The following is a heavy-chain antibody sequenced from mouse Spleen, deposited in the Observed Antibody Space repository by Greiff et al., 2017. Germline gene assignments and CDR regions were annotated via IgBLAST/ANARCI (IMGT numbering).Heavy chain of an antibody. Sequence: EVHLVESGGGLVKPGGSLKLSCAASGFTFSDYGMAWVRQAPGKGPEWVAFISNLAYSIYYADTVTGRFTISRENAKNTLYLEMSSLRSEDTAMYYCARHDGTFYAMDYWGQGTSVTVSS. V-gene: IGHV5-15*01. CDR1: GFTFSDYG. D-gene: IGHD2-3*01. CDR3: ARHDGTFYAMDY. J-gene: IGHJ4*01. CDR2: ISNLAYSI.